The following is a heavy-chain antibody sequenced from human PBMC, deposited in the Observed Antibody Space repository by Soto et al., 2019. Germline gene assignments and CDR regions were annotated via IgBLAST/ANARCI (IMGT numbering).Heavy chain of an antibody. D-gene: IGHD5-18*01. CDR1: GGSISSGDYY. V-gene: IGHV4-30-4*01. CDR2: IYYSGST. Sequence: PSETLSLTCTVSGGSISSGDYYWSWIRQPPGKGLEWIGYIYYSGSTYYNPSLKSRVTISVDTSKNQFSLKLSSVTAADTAVYYCACFVDTAMVIDYWGQGTLVTVSS. J-gene: IGHJ4*02. CDR3: ACFVDTAMVIDY.